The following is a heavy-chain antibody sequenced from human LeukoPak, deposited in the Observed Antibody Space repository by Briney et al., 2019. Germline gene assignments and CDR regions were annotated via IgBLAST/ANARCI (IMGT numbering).Heavy chain of an antibody. J-gene: IGHJ3*02. CDR2: IWYDGSNK. CDR1: GLIFSNYG. Sequence: PGGSLRLSWAASGLIFSNYGIDWVRQAPGKGLEWVAVIWYDGSNKYYADSVKGRFTISRDNSKNTVYLQMNSLRAEDTAVYYCARGLRNTDTFDIWGQGTMVTVSS. V-gene: IGHV3-33*01. CDR3: ARGLRNTDTFDI.